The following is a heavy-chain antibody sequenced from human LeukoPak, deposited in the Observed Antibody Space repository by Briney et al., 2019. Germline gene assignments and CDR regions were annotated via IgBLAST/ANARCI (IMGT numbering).Heavy chain of an antibody. J-gene: IGHJ4*02. CDR3: ARGFAYYYGSGSSNRFDY. CDR2: INHSGST. D-gene: IGHD3-10*01. V-gene: IGHV4-34*01. Sequence: PSETLSLTCAVYGGSFSGYYWSWIRQPPGKGLEWIGEINHSGSTNYNPSLKSRVTISVDTSKNQFSLKLSSVTAADTAVYYCARGFAYYYGSGSSNRFDYWGQGTLVTVS. CDR1: GGSFSGYY.